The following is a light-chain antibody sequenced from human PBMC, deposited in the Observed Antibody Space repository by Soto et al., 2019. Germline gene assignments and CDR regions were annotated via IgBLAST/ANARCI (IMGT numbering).Light chain of an antibody. CDR1: SKYNNYA. Sequence: QLVLTQSPSASASLGASVKLTCTLTSKYNNYAIAWHQQQPGKGPRFLMKINNDGSHTRGDGIPDRFSGSSSGAARYLTISNLQSEDEVDYYCQTWGTGIRVFGGGTKVTVL. CDR3: QTWGTGIRV. CDR2: INNDGSH. J-gene: IGLJ3*02. V-gene: IGLV4-69*01.